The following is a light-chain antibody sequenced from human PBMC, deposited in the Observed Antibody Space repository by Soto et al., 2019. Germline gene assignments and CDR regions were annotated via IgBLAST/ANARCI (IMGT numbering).Light chain of an antibody. J-gene: IGKJ1*01. V-gene: IGKV3-15*01. CDR1: QSVRSN. CDR2: GAS. Sequence: ETVMTQSPATLPVSPGERATLSCRASQSVRSNLAWYQQKPGQAPRLLIYGASTRATGVPARFCGSGSGTEFTLTINSLQSEDFAVYYCQQYGSSPRTFGQGTKVDIK. CDR3: QQYGSSPRT.